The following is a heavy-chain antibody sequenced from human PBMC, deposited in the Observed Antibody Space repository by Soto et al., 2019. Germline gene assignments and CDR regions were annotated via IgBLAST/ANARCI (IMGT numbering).Heavy chain of an antibody. CDR1: GGSFSGHY. J-gene: IGHJ4*02. D-gene: IGHD3-22*01. CDR3: ARMYYYDTSGYHFDGGDY. V-gene: IGHV4-34*01. Sequence: SETLSLTCAVYGGSFSGHYWIWIRQPPGKGLEWIGEINHSGITNYNPSLKSRVTMSVDTSKKQFYLKLTSLTAADTAVYYCARMYYYDTSGYHFDGGDYWGQGTLVTVSS. CDR2: INHSGIT.